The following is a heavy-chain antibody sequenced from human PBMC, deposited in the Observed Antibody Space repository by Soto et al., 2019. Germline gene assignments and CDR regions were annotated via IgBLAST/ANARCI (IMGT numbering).Heavy chain of an antibody. Sequence: QVQLQESGPGLLKPSQTLSLTCNVSGDSINNGEYYWSWFRQPPGKGLEWIGYIYYNEVNYYNPSLKRRPTISLETSKNQFSLQLTSVTAADTAVYYCARDHTVTTGAFDIWGPGTMVTVSS. D-gene: IGHD4-17*01. CDR1: GDSINNGEYY. J-gene: IGHJ3*02. V-gene: IGHV4-30-4*01. CDR3: ARDHTVTTGAFDI. CDR2: IYYNEVN.